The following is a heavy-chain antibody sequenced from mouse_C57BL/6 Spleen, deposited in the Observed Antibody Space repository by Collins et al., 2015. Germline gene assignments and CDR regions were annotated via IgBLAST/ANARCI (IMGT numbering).Heavy chain of an antibody. Sequence: EVLLQQSGPELVKPGASVKIPCKASGYTFTYYNMDWVKQSHGKSLEWIGDINPNNGGTIYNQKFKGKATLTVDKSSSTAYMELRSLTSEDTAVYYCARGGELGRFAYWGQGTLVTVSA. D-gene: IGHD4-1*01. CDR2: INPNNGGT. CDR3: ARGGELGRFAY. CDR1: GYTFTYYN. V-gene: IGHV1-18*01. J-gene: IGHJ3*01.